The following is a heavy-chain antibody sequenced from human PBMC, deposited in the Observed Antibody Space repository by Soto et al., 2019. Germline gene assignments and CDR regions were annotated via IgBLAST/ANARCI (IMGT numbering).Heavy chain of an antibody. D-gene: IGHD4-17*01. V-gene: IGHV4-59*08. Sequence: QVQLQESGPGLVKPSETLSLTCTVSGGSISSYYWSWIRQPPGKGLEWIGYIYYSGSTNYNPSLQSRVTISVDTSKNQFSLKLSSVTAADTAVYYCARRYGDASDYWGQGTLVTVSS. CDR1: GGSISSYY. CDR3: ARRYGDASDY. J-gene: IGHJ4*02. CDR2: IYYSGST.